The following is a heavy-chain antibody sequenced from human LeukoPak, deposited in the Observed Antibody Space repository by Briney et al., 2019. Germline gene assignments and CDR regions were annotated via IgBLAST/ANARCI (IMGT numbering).Heavy chain of an antibody. CDR3: ARAIMGDVGDAWDGDFFDY. Sequence: GGSLRLSCAASGFTFSSYGMSWVRQAPGKGLEWVSAISGSGGSTYYADSVKGRFTISRDNAKNSLYLQMNSLRVEDTAVYYCARAIMGDVGDAWDGDFFDYWGQGTLVTVSS. CDR2: ISGSGGST. D-gene: IGHD1-26*01. V-gene: IGHV3-23*01. CDR1: GFTFSSYG. J-gene: IGHJ4*02.